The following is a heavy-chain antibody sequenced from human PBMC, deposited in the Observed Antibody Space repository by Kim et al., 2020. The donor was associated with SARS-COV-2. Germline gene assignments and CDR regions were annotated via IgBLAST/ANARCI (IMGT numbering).Heavy chain of an antibody. J-gene: IGHJ5*02. D-gene: IGHD3-22*01. V-gene: IGHV3-11*04. CDR3: ARVGNYYYDSSGYFHP. Sequence: SVKARFPISRDNAKNSLYLQMNSLRAEDTAVYYCARVGNYYYDSSGYFHPWGQGTLVTVSS.